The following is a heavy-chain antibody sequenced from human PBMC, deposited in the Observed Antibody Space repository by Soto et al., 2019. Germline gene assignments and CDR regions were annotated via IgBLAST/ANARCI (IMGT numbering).Heavy chain of an antibody. J-gene: IGHJ4*02. CDR1: GGSITTGGYY. CDR2: RYYSEST. D-gene: IGHD2-15*01. V-gene: IGHV4-31*03. Sequence: SETLSLTCTVSGGSITTGGYYWSWIRQLPGKGLEWIGHRYYSESTYYNPSLKSRVSISLDTSKNQFSLKLSFVTAADTAMYYCARTKCSGGSCYSWSLDYWGQGTPVTVST. CDR3: ARTKCSGGSCYSWSLDY.